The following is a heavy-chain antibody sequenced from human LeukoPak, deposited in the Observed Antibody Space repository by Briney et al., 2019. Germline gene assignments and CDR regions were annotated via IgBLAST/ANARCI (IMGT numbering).Heavy chain of an antibody. CDR3: ARGPTGIGVVIIFDY. Sequence: GGSLRLSCAASRFTFGDYGMHWVRQAPGKGLEWVAAISYDGSNKYYADSVKGRFTISRDNSKNTLYLQMNSLRAEDTAVYYCARGPTGIGVVIIFDYWGQGTLVTVSS. V-gene: IGHV3-30*03. J-gene: IGHJ4*02. D-gene: IGHD3-3*01. CDR2: ISYDGSNK. CDR1: RFTFGDYG.